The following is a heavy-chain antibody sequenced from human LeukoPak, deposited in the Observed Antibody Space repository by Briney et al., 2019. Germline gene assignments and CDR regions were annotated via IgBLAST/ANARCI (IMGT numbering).Heavy chain of an antibody. D-gene: IGHD2-15*01. Sequence: GGSLRLSCAASGFTVSSNYMSWVCQAPGKGLEWVSLIYSDGSTYYADSVRGRFTISRDNSKNTLYLQMNSLRAEDTAVYFCARDLGYCSGGSCYVGYFDYWGQGTLVTVSS. CDR1: GFTVSSNY. CDR2: IYSDGST. V-gene: IGHV3-66*01. J-gene: IGHJ4*02. CDR3: ARDLGYCSGGSCYVGYFDY.